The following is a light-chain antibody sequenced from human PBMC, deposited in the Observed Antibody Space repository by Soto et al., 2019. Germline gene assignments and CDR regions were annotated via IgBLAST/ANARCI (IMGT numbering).Light chain of an antibody. Sequence: DLQMTQSPSSLSASVGGRATITCRASQSISSYLNWYQQKPGKAPKLLIYAASSLESGVPSRFSGSGSGTDFTLTISSLQPEDFPTYYCQQSYSTPYTFGQGTKLEIK. CDR3: QQSYSTPYT. V-gene: IGKV1-39*01. CDR1: QSISSY. CDR2: AAS. J-gene: IGKJ2*01.